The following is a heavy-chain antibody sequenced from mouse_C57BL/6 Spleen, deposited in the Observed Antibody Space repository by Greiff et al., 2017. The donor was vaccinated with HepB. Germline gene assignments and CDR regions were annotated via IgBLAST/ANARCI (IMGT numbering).Heavy chain of an antibody. J-gene: IGHJ4*01. CDR1: GYTFTSYW. V-gene: IGHV1-61*01. D-gene: IGHD1-1*01. CDR2: IYPSDSET. Sequence: VQLQQSGAELVRPGSSVKLSCKASGYTFTSYWMDWVKQRPGQGLEWIGNIYPSDSETHYNQKFKDKATLTVDKSSSTAYMQLSSLTSEDSAVYYCARSSGNYAMDYWGQGTSVTVSS. CDR3: ARSSGNYAMDY.